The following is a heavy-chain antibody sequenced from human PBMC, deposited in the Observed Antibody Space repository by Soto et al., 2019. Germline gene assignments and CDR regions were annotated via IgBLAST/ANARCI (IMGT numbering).Heavy chain of an antibody. CDR2: IYSGGST. V-gene: IGHV3-53*01. CDR3: ASASFGYTKGYFQH. D-gene: IGHD3-16*02. J-gene: IGHJ1*01. Sequence: EVQLVESGGGLIQPGGSLRLSCAASGFTVSSNYMSWVRQAPGKGLEWVSVIYSGGSTYYADSVKGRFTISRDNYKNTLYLQMDSLRAEDTAVYYCASASFGYTKGYFQHWGRGTLVTVSS. CDR1: GFTVSSNY.